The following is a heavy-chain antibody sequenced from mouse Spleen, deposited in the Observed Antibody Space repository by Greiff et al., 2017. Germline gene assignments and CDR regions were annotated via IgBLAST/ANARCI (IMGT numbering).Heavy chain of an antibody. CDR2: IDPANGNT. V-gene: IGHV14-3*02. D-gene: IGHD1-2*01. CDR3: ASCDGSWFAY. CDR1: GFNIKDTY. J-gene: IGHJ3*01. Sequence: LVESGAELVKPGASVKLSCTASGFNIKDTYMHWVKQRPEQGLEWIGRIDPANGNTKYDPKFQGKATITADTSSNTAYLQLSSLTSEDTAVYYCASCDGSWFAYWGQGTLVTVSA.